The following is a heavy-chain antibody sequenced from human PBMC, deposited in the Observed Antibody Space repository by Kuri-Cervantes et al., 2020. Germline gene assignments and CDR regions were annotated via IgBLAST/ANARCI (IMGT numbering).Heavy chain of an antibody. Sequence: GESRKISCAASGFTVSSNYMSWVRQAPGKGLEWVSVIYSGGSTYYADSVKGRFTISRDNSKNTLYLQMNSLRAEDTAVYYCARVGGIVGATPGYFQHWGQGTLVTVSS. V-gene: IGHV3-53*01. CDR1: GFTVSSNY. D-gene: IGHD1-26*01. CDR3: ARVGGIVGATPGYFQH. CDR2: IYSGGST. J-gene: IGHJ1*01.